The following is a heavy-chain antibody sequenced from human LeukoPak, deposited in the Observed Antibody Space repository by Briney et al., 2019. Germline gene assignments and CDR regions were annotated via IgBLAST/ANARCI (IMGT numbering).Heavy chain of an antibody. CDR2: ISGYNGHT. CDR1: GYTFSRFG. D-gene: IGHD3-16*02. Sequence: ASVKVSCKASGYTFSRFGVSWVRQAPGQGLEWLGWISGYNGHTNYAQKVQGRVTMTTDTSTTIVYMELRNLRSDDTAVYYCARDTHYDFLWGSFRPDSWSQGTLVIVSS. J-gene: IGHJ4*02. V-gene: IGHV1-18*01. CDR3: ARDTHYDFLWGSFRPDS.